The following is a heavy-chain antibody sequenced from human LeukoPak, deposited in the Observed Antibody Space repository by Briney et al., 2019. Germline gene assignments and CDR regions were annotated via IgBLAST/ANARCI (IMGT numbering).Heavy chain of an antibody. CDR2: INPNSGGT. D-gene: IGHD2-2*01. CDR3: ARDNGLVVVPSWFDP. J-gene: IGHJ5*02. Sequence: GASVKVSCKASGYTLTGYYMHWVRQAPGQGLEWMGWINPNSGGTNYAQKFQGRVTMTRDTSISTAYMELSRLRSDDTAVYYCARDNGLVVVPSWFDPWGQGTLVTVSS. CDR1: GYTLTGYY. V-gene: IGHV1-2*02.